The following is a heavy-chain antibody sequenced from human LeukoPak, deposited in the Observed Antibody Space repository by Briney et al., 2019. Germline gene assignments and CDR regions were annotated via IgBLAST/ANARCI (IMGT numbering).Heavy chain of an antibody. Sequence: GGSLRLSCAASGFTFSSYWMHWVRQAPGKGLVWVSRINSDGSSTNYADSVKGRFTISRDNAKNTLYLQMNSLRAEDTAVYYCARILGGSYLEVEDYWGQGTLVTVSS. V-gene: IGHV3-74*01. J-gene: IGHJ4*02. CDR2: INSDGSST. D-gene: IGHD1-26*01. CDR1: GFTFSSYW. CDR3: ARILGGSYLEVEDY.